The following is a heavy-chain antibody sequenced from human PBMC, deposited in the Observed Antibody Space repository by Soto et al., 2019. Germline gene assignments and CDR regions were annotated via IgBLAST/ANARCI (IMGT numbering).Heavy chain of an antibody. Sequence: SETLPLTCAVYGGSFSGYYWTWVRQPPGKGLEWIGEINDSGGTDYNPPLKSRVTISLDTSKNQLSLKLSSVTAADTAVYYCARGRKGFSSSCYVDWGQGTLVTVSS. CDR2: INDSGGT. CDR1: GGSFSGYY. J-gene: IGHJ4*02. D-gene: IGHD6-13*01. V-gene: IGHV4-34*01. CDR3: ARGRKGFSSSCYVD.